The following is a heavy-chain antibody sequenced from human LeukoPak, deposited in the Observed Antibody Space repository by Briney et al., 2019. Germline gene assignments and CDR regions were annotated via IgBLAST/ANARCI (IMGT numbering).Heavy chain of an antibody. J-gene: IGHJ4*02. D-gene: IGHD7-27*01. V-gene: IGHV3-33*06. Sequence: PGGSLRLSCAASGFTFSSYGMHWVRQAPGKGLEWVAVIGNDGSNKYYADSVKGRFTISRDNSKNTLYLQINSLRAEDTAIYYCAKDRRNWGSRVDYWGQGTLVTVSS. CDR2: IGNDGSNK. CDR1: GFTFSSYG. CDR3: AKDRRNWGSRVDY.